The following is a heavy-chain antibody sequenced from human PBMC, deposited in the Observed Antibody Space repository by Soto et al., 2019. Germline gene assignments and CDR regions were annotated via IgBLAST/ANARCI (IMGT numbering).Heavy chain of an antibody. V-gene: IGHV3-23*01. D-gene: IGHD3-16*01. CDR3: VKGGWLDF. CDR1: GFSFSTFE. Sequence: EVQLLESGGGLAQPGGSLRLSCAASGFSFSTFEMSWVRQAPGRGLEWVSFISDDGSRTYYADAVKGRFTISRDNSKHTLYLQMNSLTGEDTAVYACVKGGWLDFWGQGTLVTVSS. J-gene: IGHJ5*01. CDR2: ISDDGSRT.